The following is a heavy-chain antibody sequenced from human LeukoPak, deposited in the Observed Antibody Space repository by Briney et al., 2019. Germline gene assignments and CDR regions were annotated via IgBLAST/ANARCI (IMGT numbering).Heavy chain of an antibody. CDR2: ISYDGSNK. CDR1: GFTFSSYG. V-gene: IGHV3-30*18. J-gene: IGHJ4*02. CDR3: AKGARADDY. Sequence: GGSLRLSCAASGFTFSSYGMHWVRQAPGKGLEWVAVISYDGSNKYYADSVKGRFTISRDNSKNTLYLQMSSLGAEDTAVYYCAKGARADDYWGQGTLVTVSS.